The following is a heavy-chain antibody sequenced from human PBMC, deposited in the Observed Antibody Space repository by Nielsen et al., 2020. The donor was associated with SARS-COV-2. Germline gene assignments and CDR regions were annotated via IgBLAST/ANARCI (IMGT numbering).Heavy chain of an antibody. CDR1: GGSISSSSYY. D-gene: IGHD2-2*02. CDR2: INHSGST. V-gene: IGHV4-39*07. CDR3: ARRTTKNLIIVVVPAAIALGFDY. J-gene: IGHJ4*02. Sequence: SETLSLTCTVSGGSISSSSYYWSWIRQPPGKGLEWIGEINHSGSTNYNPSLKSRVTISVDTSKNQFSLKLSSVTAADTAVYYCARRTTKNLIIVVVPAAIALGFDYWGQGTLVTVSS.